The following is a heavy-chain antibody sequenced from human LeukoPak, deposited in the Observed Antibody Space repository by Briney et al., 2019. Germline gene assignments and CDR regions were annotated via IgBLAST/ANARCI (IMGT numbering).Heavy chain of an antibody. Sequence: GASVKVSCKASGGTFSSYAISWVRQAPGQGLEWMGGIIPIFGTANYAQKFQGRVTITADESTSTAYMELSSPGSEDTAVYYCARELPGDFDYWGQGTLVTVSS. D-gene: IGHD3-10*01. J-gene: IGHJ4*02. CDR3: ARELPGDFDY. CDR1: GGTFSSYA. CDR2: IIPIFGTA. V-gene: IGHV1-69*13.